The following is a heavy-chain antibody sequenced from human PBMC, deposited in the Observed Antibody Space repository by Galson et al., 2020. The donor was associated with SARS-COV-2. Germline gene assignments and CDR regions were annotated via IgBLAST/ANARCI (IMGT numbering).Heavy chain of an antibody. Sequence: SETLSLTCTVSGGSISSYYWSWIRQPPGKGLEWIGYIYYSGSTNCNPSLKSRVTISVDTSKNQFSLKLSSVTAADTAVYYCARQSYINWFDPWGQGTLVTVSS. D-gene: IGHD1-1*01. V-gene: IGHV4-59*01. J-gene: IGHJ5*02. CDR3: ARQSYINWFDP. CDR1: GGSISSYY. CDR2: IYYSGST.